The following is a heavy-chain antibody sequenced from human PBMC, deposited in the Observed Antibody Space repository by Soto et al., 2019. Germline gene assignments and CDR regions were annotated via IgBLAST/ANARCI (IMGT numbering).Heavy chain of an antibody. V-gene: IGHV3-11*01. CDR3: AREKDIVVVPAAIGYSYYGMDV. CDR2: ISSSGSTI. D-gene: IGHD2-2*02. Sequence: GGSLRLSCAASGFTFSDYYMSWIRQAPGKGLEWVSYISSSGSTIYYADSVKGRFTISRDNAKNSLYLQMNSLRAEDTAVYYCAREKDIVVVPAAIGYSYYGMDVWGQGTTVTVSS. CDR1: GFTFSDYY. J-gene: IGHJ6*02.